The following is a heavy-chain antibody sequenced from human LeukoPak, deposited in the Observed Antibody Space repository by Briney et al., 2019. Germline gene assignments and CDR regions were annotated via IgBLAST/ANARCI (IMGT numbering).Heavy chain of an antibody. Sequence: GGSLRLSCAASGFTFSSHAVRWVRQAPGKGLEWVAAISGSGGSTYYADSVKGRFTISRDNSTNTLYLQMNSLRAEDTAVYYCAKDAVVPAAILYAEYFQHWGQGTLVTVSS. D-gene: IGHD2-2*01. CDR1: GFTFSSHA. CDR3: AKDAVVPAAILYAEYFQH. J-gene: IGHJ1*01. CDR2: ISGSGGST. V-gene: IGHV3-23*01.